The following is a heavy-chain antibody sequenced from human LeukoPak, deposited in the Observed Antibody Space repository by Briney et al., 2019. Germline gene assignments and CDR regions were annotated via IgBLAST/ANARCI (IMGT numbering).Heavy chain of an antibody. J-gene: IGHJ4*02. CDR2: ISSSSSTI. CDR3: ARDRLYYDYVWGSYRSPAYYFDY. Sequence: GGSLRLSCAASGFTFSSYSMNWVRQAPGKGLEWVSYISSSSSTIYYADSEKGRFTISRDNAKNTLYLQMNSLRAEDTAVYYCARDRLYYDYVWGSYRSPAYYFDYWGQGTLVTVSS. CDR1: GFTFSSYS. V-gene: IGHV3-48*04. D-gene: IGHD3-16*02.